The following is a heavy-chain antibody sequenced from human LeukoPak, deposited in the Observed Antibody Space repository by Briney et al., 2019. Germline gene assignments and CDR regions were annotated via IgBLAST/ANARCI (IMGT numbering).Heavy chain of an antibody. D-gene: IGHD3-22*01. CDR2: IKRDGSEK. J-gene: IGHJ4*02. CDR3: ARIRYYDSRDLDY. CDR1: GFTFSSYW. V-gene: IGHV3-7*01. Sequence: GGSLRLSCAASGFTFSSYWMSWVRQAPGKGLEWVANIKRDGSEKYYVDSVKGRFTISRDNAKNSLYLQMNSLRAEDTAVYYCARIRYYDSRDLDYWGQGTLVTVSS.